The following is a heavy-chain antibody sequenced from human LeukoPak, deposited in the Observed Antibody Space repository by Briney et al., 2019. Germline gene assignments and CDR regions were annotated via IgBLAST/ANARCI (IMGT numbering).Heavy chain of an antibody. Sequence: SETLSLTCTVSGGSISSSSYYWGWIRQPPGKGLEWIGSIYYSGSTYYNPSLKSRVTISVDTSKNQFSLKLSSVTAADTAVYYCARDARMSGYDWWGFDYWGQGTLVTVSS. J-gene: IGHJ4*02. V-gene: IGHV4-39*02. D-gene: IGHD5-12*01. CDR1: GGSISSSSYY. CDR3: ARDARMSGYDWWGFDY. CDR2: IYYSGST.